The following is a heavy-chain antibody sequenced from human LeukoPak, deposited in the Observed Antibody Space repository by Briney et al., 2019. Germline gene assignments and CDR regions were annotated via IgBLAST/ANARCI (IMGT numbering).Heavy chain of an antibody. Sequence: GGSLRLSCAASGFTFSSYSMNWVRQAPGKGLEWVSSISSSSSYIYYADSVKGRFTISRDNAKNSLYLQMNSLRAEDTAVYYCARDFAYGSGSYPFDYWGQGTLVTVSS. V-gene: IGHV3-21*01. J-gene: IGHJ4*02. CDR2: ISSSSSYI. D-gene: IGHD3-10*01. CDR1: GFTFSSYS. CDR3: ARDFAYGSGSYPFDY.